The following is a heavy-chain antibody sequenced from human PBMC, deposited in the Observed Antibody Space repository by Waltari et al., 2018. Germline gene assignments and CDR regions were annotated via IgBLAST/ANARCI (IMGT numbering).Heavy chain of an antibody. Sequence: EVKLVESGGGLVQPGRSLRLSCTASGLTFGDYAMSWVRQAPGQGLEWVGFIRSKSYGWTTEYAASVKGIFTISRDDSNSTAYLQMISLKTEDTAVSYCTSDLDSGSYYVYFQHWGQGTLVTVSS. CDR3: TSDLDSGSYYVYFQH. D-gene: IGHD1-26*01. V-gene: IGHV3-49*04. CDR2: IRSKSYGWTT. CDR1: GLTFGDYA. J-gene: IGHJ1*01.